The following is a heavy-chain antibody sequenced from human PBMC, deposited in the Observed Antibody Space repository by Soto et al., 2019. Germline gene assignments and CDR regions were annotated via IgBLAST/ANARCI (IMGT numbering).Heavy chain of an antibody. V-gene: IGHV3-33*01. Sequence: QVQLVESGGGVVQPGRSLRLSCAASGFTFSNYGMHWVRQAPGKGLEWVGVIWYDGSNKYYADSVKGRFTISRDNSKNTLYLHMNSLRVEDTAVYYSARDSYPQLLSRYNWFDPWGQGTLGTFSS. J-gene: IGHJ5*02. CDR3: ARDSYPQLLSRYNWFDP. CDR2: IWYDGSNK. D-gene: IGHD2-2*01. CDR1: GFTFSNYG.